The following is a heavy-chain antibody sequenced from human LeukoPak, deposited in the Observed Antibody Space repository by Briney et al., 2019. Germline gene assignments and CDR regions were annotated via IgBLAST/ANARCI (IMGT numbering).Heavy chain of an antibody. J-gene: IGHJ4*02. D-gene: IGHD5-12*01. CDR2: ISGSGGST. Sequence: GGSLRLPCAASGFTFSNYAMSWVRQAPGKGLEWVSSISGSGGSTYYAGSVRGRFTISRDNSKNTLYLQMNSLRAEDTAVYYCAKGLVDIVATIDYWGQGTLVTVSS. CDR1: GFTFSNYA. CDR3: AKGLVDIVATIDY. V-gene: IGHV3-23*01.